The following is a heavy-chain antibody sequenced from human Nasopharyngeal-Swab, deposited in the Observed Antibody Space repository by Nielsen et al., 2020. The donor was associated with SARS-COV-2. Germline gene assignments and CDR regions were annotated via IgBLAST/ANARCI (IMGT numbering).Heavy chain of an antibody. CDR3: ARVQVDDDFWTGYHFDY. V-gene: IGHV4-59*01. CDR1: GGSMNSYY. J-gene: IGHJ4*02. CDR2: VFNRGST. D-gene: IGHD3/OR15-3a*01. Sequence: GSLRLSCTVSGGSMNSYYWYWIRQPPGKGLEWMGYVFNRGSTEYSPSLKRRATISVDTSNNQFSLKLSSVTAADTAVYFCARVQVDDDFWTGYHFDYWGQGTLVTVSS.